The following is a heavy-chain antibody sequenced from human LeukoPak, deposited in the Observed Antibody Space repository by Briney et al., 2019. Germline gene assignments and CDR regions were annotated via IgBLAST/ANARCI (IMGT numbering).Heavy chain of an antibody. D-gene: IGHD3-3*01. Sequence: GSLRLSCAASGFTFSRYWMSWVRQPPGKGLEWIGEINHSGSTNYNPSLKSRVTISVDTSKNQFSLKLSSVTAADTAVYYCARAADEGYDFWSGYTWVTDYWGQGTLVTVSS. CDR3: ARAADEGYDFWSGYTWVTDY. V-gene: IGHV4-34*01. CDR1: GFTFSRYW. CDR2: INHSGST. J-gene: IGHJ4*02.